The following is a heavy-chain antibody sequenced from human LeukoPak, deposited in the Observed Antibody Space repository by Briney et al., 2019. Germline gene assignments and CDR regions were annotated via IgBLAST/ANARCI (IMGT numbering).Heavy chain of an antibody. CDR3: ARDPGNYEGWFDP. J-gene: IGHJ5*02. CDR1: GFTFDDYG. CDR2: INWNGGST. D-gene: IGHD4-11*01. V-gene: IGHV3-20*04. Sequence: GGSLRLSCAVSGFTFDDYGMSWDRQAPGKGLEWVSAINWNGGSTGYADSVKGRFTISRDNAKNSLYLQMNSLRAEDTAVYYCARDPGNYEGWFDPWGQGTLVTVSS.